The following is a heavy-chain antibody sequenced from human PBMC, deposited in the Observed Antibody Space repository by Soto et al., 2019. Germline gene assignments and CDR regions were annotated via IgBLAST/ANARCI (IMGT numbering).Heavy chain of an antibody. CDR3: ARDPSLAVACFDY. CDR2: IWYDGSNK. D-gene: IGHD6-19*01. J-gene: IGHJ4*02. V-gene: IGHV3-33*01. Sequence: PGGSLRLSCAASGFTFSSYGMHWVRQAPGKGLEWVAVIWYDGSNKYYADSVKGRFTISRDNSKNTLYLQMNSLRAEDTAVYYCARDPSLAVACFDYWGQGTLVTASS. CDR1: GFTFSSYG.